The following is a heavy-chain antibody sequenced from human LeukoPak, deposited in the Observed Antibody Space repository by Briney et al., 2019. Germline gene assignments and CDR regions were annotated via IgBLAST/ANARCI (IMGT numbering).Heavy chain of an antibody. J-gene: IGHJ4*02. CDR2: ISSSSSTI. D-gene: IGHD5-18*01. CDR1: GFTFSSYS. CDR3: ARGRYSYGRFNFDY. V-gene: IGHV3-48*01. Sequence: GRSLRLSCAASGFTFSSYSMNWVRQAPGKGLEWVSYISSSSSTIYYADSVKGRFTISRDNAKNSLYLQMNSLRAEDTAVYYCARGRYSYGRFNFDYWGQGTLVTVSS.